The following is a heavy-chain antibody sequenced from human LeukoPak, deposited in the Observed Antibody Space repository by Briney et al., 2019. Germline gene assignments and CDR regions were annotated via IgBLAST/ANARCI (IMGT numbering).Heavy chain of an antibody. V-gene: IGHV4-39*01. CDR1: GGSISSSTYY. J-gene: IGHJ4*02. CDR2: IYSSGTT. CDR3: ARLFDS. Sequence: TPSETLSLTCTVSGGSISSSTYYWGWIRQPPGKGLEWIGSIYSSGTTYYNPSLESRVTISVDTSKNQFSLRLSSVTAADTALYYCARLFDSWGQGILVTVSS.